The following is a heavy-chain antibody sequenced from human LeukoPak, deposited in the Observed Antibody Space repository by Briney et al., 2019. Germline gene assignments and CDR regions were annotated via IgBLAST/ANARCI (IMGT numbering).Heavy chain of an antibody. V-gene: IGHV4-59*12. CDR3: ARDRGGDHYFDY. CDR2: VYYTGSA. J-gene: IGHJ4*02. Sequence: SETLSLTCSVSGGSFSSYYWSWVRQPPGKELEWIGYVYYTGSAYYNPSLKSRGTISVDTSKNQFSLNLSSVTAADTAVYYCARDRGGDHYFDYWGQGSLVTVSS. CDR1: GGSFSSYY. D-gene: IGHD2-21*02.